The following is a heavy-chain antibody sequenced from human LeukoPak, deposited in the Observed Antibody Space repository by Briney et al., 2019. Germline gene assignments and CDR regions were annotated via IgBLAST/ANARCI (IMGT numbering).Heavy chain of an antibody. CDR2: INWNGGST. CDR1: GFTFDDYG. V-gene: IGHV3-20*04. Sequence: GGSLRLSCAASGFTFDDYGMDWVRQAPGKGLEWVSGINWNGGSTGYADSVKGRFTISRDNAKNSLYLQMNSLRAEDTALYYCASTIFGGFDPWGQGTLVTVSS. J-gene: IGHJ5*02. D-gene: IGHD3-3*01. CDR3: ASTIFGGFDP.